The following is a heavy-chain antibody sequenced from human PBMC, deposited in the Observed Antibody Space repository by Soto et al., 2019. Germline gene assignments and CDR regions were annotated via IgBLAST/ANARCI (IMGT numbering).Heavy chain of an antibody. CDR2: VSTSIRST. J-gene: IGHJ3*02. Sequence: QGKLVQSGPEVKKPGASVKVSCTASGYSFSGYDITWVRQAPGQGLEWLGWVSTSIRSTMSAEKLQGRLTMTTDTSATTVYMELRGLTSDDTAVYYCARDSGAALYGEDALDIWGQGTMVSVSS. D-gene: IGHD3-10*01. V-gene: IGHV1-18*04. CDR1: GYSFSGYD. CDR3: ARDSGAALYGEDALDI.